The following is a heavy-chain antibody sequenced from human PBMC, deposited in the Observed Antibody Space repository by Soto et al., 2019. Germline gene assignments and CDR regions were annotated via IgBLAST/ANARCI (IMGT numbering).Heavy chain of an antibody. CDR1: GGTFSSYA. V-gene: IGHV1-69*06. J-gene: IGHJ4*02. D-gene: IGHD3-22*01. CDR2: IIPIFGTA. Sequence: QVQLVQSGAEVKKPGSSVKVSCKDSGGTFSSYAISWVRQAPGQGLEWMGGIIPIFGTANHAQKFQGRVTSTADKSTSTAYMELSSLRSEDTAVYYCARGGEHYYDSSGYYFWGQGTLVTVAS. CDR3: ARGGEHYYDSSGYYF.